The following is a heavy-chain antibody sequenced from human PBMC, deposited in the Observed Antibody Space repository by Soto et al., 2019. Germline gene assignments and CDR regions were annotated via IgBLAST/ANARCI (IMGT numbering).Heavy chain of an antibody. CDR1: GGSINRSGYS. CDR3: AKGINYYDTSGDSWFDP. CDR2: MYHIGTT. Sequence: SETLSLTCTVSGGSINRSGYSWTWIRQPPGAGLEWIGHMYHIGTTYYNPSLKSRVTMSVDTSKNQFSLKLSSVTAADTAIYYCAKGINYYDTSGDSWFDPWGQGTLVTVS. V-gene: IGHV4-30-2*01. J-gene: IGHJ5*02. D-gene: IGHD3-22*01.